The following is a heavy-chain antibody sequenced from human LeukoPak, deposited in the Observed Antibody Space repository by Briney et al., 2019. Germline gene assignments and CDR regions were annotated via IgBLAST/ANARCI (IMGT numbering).Heavy chain of an antibody. D-gene: IGHD2-2*01. CDR2: ISSSSSTI. Sequence: GGSLRLSCAASGFTFSSYSRNWVRQAPGKGLEWVSYISSSSSTIYYADSVKGRFTISRDNSKNSLYLQMNTLTAEDTAVYYCPTEWEEYQPLWDYGAKGTL. J-gene: IGHJ4*02. CDR3: PTEWEEYQPLWDY. V-gene: IGHV3-48*01. CDR1: GFTFSSYS.